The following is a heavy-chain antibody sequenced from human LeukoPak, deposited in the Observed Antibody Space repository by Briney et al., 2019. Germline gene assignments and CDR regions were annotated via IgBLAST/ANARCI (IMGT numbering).Heavy chain of an antibody. J-gene: IGHJ4*02. CDR2: FYNSGST. D-gene: IGHD6-13*01. Sequence: SETLSLTCTVSGGSISSYYWSWIRQPPGKGLEWIGYFYNSGSTNYNPSLTSRVTISADTSKNQFSLKLSSVTAADTAVYYCARWAAAVDYWGQGTLVTVSS. CDR1: GGSISSYY. V-gene: IGHV4-59*01. CDR3: ARWAAAVDY.